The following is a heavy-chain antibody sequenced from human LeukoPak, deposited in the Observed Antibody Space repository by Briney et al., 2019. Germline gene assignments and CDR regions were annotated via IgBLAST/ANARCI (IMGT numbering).Heavy chain of an antibody. J-gene: IGHJ3*01. V-gene: IGHV3-15*01. CDR3: TTDQWKLPRAFDV. CDR2: IKSKTDGGTT. Sequence: GGSLRLSCEASGFTFSNAWMSWVRQAPGKGLEWVGRIKSKTDGGTTDYAAPVKGRFTISRDDSKNTLYLQMHSLKTEDTAVYYCTTDQWKLPRAFDVWGQGTMVTVSS. D-gene: IGHD1-26*01. CDR1: GFTFSNAW.